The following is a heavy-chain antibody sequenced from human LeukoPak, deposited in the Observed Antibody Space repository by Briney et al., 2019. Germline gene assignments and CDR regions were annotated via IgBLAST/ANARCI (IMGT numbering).Heavy chain of an antibody. Sequence: PGGSLRLSCAASGFTFSDYYMSWIRQAPGKGLEWVSYISSSGSTIYYADSVKGRFTISRDNAKNSLYLQMNSLRAEDTAIYYCARAYYYDSGSYHYSYGMDVWGQGTTVTVSS. V-gene: IGHV3-11*01. J-gene: IGHJ6*02. CDR2: ISSSGSTI. CDR1: GFTFSDYY. D-gene: IGHD3-10*01. CDR3: ARAYYYDSGSYHYSYGMDV.